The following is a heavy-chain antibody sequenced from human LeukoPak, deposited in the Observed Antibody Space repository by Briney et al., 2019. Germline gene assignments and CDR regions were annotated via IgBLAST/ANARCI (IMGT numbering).Heavy chain of an antibody. CDR1: GYTFTSYD. J-gene: IGHJ6*02. Sequence: ASVKVSCKASGYTFTSYDINWVRQAPGQGLEWMGWMNPNSGNTDYAQKFQGRVTMTRNTSIRTAYMELSSLRSEDTAVYYCARGLWFGSASGMDVWGQGTTVTVSS. D-gene: IGHD3-10*01. CDR2: MNPNSGNT. CDR3: ARGLWFGSASGMDV. V-gene: IGHV1-8*01.